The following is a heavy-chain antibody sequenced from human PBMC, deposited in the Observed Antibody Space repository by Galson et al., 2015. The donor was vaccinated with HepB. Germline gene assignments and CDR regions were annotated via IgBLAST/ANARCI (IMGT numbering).Heavy chain of an antibody. CDR2: IIPMFDTA. Sequence: SVKVSCKASGGTFSSYAISWVRQAPGQGLEWMGGIIPMFDTANYAQKFQGRVTITADESTHTVYMELSSLRSDDTAVYYCAIEIHYSSGSYYVGSLGFDPWGQGTLVSVSS. V-gene: IGHV1-69*13. D-gene: IGHD3-10*01. J-gene: IGHJ5*02. CDR1: GGTFSSYA. CDR3: AIEIHYSSGSYYVGSLGFDP.